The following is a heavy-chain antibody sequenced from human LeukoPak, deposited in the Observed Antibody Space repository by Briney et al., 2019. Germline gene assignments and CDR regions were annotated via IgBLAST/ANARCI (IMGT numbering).Heavy chain of an antibody. CDR3: AGEDNSSGYRPFDI. CDR1: GYTFTGYY. D-gene: IGHD3-22*01. V-gene: IGHV1-2*06. J-gene: IGHJ3*02. Sequence: ASVKVSCKASGYTFTGYYIHWVRQAPGQGLEWMGRINPNNGGTNYAQKFQGRVTMTRDMSMSTAYMELSRLRSVDTAVYYCAGEDNSSGYRPFDIWGQGTLVTVPS. CDR2: INPNNGGT.